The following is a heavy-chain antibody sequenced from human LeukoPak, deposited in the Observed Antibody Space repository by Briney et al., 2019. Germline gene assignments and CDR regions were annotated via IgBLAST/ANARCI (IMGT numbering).Heavy chain of an antibody. J-gene: IGHJ5*02. CDR2: ISYDGSNK. Sequence: GGSLRLSCAASGFTFSSYGMHWVRQAPGKGLEWVAVISYDGSNKYYADSVKGRFTISRDNSKNTLYLQMNSLRAEDAAVYYCAREYFRGANNWFDPWGQGTLVTVSS. D-gene: IGHD3-10*01. CDR1: GFTFSSYG. V-gene: IGHV3-30*03. CDR3: AREYFRGANNWFDP.